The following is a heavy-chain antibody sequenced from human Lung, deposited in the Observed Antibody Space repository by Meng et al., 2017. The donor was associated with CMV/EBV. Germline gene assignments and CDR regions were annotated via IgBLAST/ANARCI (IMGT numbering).Heavy chain of an antibody. CDR2: IYYSGAT. CDR1: DHPITTYY. V-gene: IGHV4-59*01. CDR3: ARDRAAVGYYYYAMDA. D-gene: IGHD2-15*01. J-gene: IGHJ6*02. Sequence: GSLRLXXSVFDHPITTYYWSWVRQAPGKGLEWIGYIYYSGATNYNPSLKSRLTISMDTSKNQFSLELRSVTAADTAIYYCARDRAAVGYYYYAMDAWGQGXTVTVSS.